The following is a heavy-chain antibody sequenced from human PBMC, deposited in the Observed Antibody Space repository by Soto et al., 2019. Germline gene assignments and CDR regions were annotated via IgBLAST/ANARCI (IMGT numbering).Heavy chain of an antibody. Sequence: QVQLVQSGAEVKKPGSSVKVSCKASGGTFSTYTFSWVRQAPGQGLEWVGRIIPIFGTPYYSQKFQGRVTITADKSTSTVYMELSSLGSDDTAVYFCARGLECRGYCLDKPTWFAPWGQGTLVTVSS. CDR2: IIPIFGTP. CDR3: ARGLECRGYCLDKPTWFAP. V-gene: IGHV1-69*06. J-gene: IGHJ5*02. CDR1: GGTFSTYT. D-gene: IGHD2-15*01.